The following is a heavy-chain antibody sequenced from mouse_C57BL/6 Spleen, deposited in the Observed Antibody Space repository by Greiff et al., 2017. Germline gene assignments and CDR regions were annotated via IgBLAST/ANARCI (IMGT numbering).Heavy chain of an antibody. J-gene: IGHJ4*01. V-gene: IGHV3-6*01. CDR3: ARSDYLYAMDY. CDR1: GYSITSGYY. CDR2: ISYDGSN. D-gene: IGHD2-4*01. Sequence: EVQRVESGPGLVKPSQSLSLTCSVTGYSITSGYYWNWIRQFPGNKLEWMGYISYDGSNNYNPSLKNRISITRDTSKNQFFLKLNSVTTEDTATYYCARSDYLYAMDYWGQGTSVTVSS.